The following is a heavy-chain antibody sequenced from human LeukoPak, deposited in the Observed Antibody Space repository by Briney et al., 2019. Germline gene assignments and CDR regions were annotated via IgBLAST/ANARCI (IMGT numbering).Heavy chain of an antibody. D-gene: IGHD5-18*01. CDR3: AREGGYSYGYDLHFDY. J-gene: IGHJ4*02. CDR1: GFTFSSYG. Sequence: GGSLRLSCAASGFTFSSYGMHWVRQAPGKGLEWVSSISSSSSYIYYADSVKGRFTISRDNAKNSLYLQMNSLRAEDTAVYYCAREGGYSYGYDLHFDYWGQGTLVTVSS. V-gene: IGHV3-21*01. CDR2: ISSSSSYI.